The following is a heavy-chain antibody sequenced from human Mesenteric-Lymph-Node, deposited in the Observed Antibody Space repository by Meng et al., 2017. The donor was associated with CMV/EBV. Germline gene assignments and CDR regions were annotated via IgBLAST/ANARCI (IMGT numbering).Heavy chain of an antibody. CDR3: ATNNSSSWPFDY. V-gene: IGHV4-59*01. Sequence: SETLSLTCTVSGGSISSYYWSWIRQPPGKGLEWIGYIYYSGSTNYNPSLKSRVTISVDTSKNQFSLKLSSVTAADTAVYHCATNNSSSWPFDYWGQGTLVTVSS. D-gene: IGHD6-13*01. CDR1: GGSISSYY. CDR2: IYYSGST. J-gene: IGHJ4*02.